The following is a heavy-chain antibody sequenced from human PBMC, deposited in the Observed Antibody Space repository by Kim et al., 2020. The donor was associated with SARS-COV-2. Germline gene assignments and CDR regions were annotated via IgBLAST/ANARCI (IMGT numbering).Heavy chain of an antibody. CDR1: GGSISSSSYY. J-gene: IGHJ4*02. Sequence: SETLSLTCTVSGGSISSSSYYWGWIRQPPGKGLEWIGSIYYSGSTYYNPSLKSRVTISVDTSKNQFSLKLSSVTAADTAVYYCARLEIQLWPNFDYWGQGTLVTVSS. CDR3: ARLEIQLWPNFDY. CDR2: IYYSGST. D-gene: IGHD5-18*01. V-gene: IGHV4-39*01.